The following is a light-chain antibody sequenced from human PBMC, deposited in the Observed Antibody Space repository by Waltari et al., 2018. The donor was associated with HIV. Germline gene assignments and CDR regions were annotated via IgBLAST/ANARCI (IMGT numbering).Light chain of an antibody. CDR1: QSVSNV. CDR3: QHRSSWPPT. V-gene: IGKV3-11*02. Sequence: EIVLTQSPATLPLSPGATATLSCRASQSVSNVLAWYQQKPGQAPRLLIYDASNRATDIPARFSGSGSGRDFTLTITSLEPEDFADYYCQHRSSWPPTFGGGTKVEIK. CDR2: DAS. J-gene: IGKJ4*01.